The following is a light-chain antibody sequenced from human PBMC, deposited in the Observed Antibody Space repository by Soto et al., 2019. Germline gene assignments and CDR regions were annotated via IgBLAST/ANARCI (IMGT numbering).Light chain of an antibody. CDR2: GAT. V-gene: IGKV3-20*01. J-gene: IGKJ5*01. CDR3: QQYVTSPAIT. Sequence: EIVLTQSPVALSLSPGERATLSCWASESIGDYLAWYQQKPGQAPRLLIYGATKRTSGTPDRFSGTGSETAFTLAISRLEPGDFAVYYCQQYVTSPAITFGQGTRLEIK. CDR1: ESIGDY.